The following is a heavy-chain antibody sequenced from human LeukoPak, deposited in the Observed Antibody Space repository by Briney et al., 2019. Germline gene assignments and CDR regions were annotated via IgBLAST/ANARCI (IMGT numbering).Heavy chain of an antibody. Sequence: GGSLRLSCAASGFKLIGYSMNWVRQAPGKGLEWVSYINSSSGTIIYADSVKGRFTISRDNAKNSLYLQMNSLRAEDTAVYYCAKEGDNTGYRYSDDWGQGTLVTVSS. CDR1: GFKLIGYS. CDR3: AKEGDNTGYRYSDD. V-gene: IGHV3-48*04. CDR2: INSSSGTI. D-gene: IGHD3-22*01. J-gene: IGHJ4*02.